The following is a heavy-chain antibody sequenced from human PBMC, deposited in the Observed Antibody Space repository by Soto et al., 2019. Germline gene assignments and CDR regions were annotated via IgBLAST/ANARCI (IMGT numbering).Heavy chain of an antibody. D-gene: IGHD3-22*01. CDR1: GGSVTNHH. Sequence: QVQLQESGPGLVKPSETLSLTCTVSGGSVTNHHLSWIRQPPGKGLELMGYINYSGSTNYNPALWSRVTMSVDTSNSKFSSELSSVSAADSAVYDWASYISGGGGRGYWGQGTLVTVSS. CDR2: INYSGST. V-gene: IGHV4-59*02. J-gene: IGHJ4*02. CDR3: ASYISGGGGRGY.